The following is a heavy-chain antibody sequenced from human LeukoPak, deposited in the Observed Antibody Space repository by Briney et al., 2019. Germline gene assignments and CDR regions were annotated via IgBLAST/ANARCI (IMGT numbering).Heavy chain of an antibody. Sequence: PGGSLRLSCAASGFTFSSYTMHWVRQTPDKGLEWVALMSYDGNNEYYADSVKGRFTISRDNSKNTLYLQMNSLRAEDTALYYCAKDGFSSSWYNWFDPWGQGTLVTVSS. CDR1: GFTFSSYT. D-gene: IGHD6-13*01. J-gene: IGHJ5*02. CDR3: AKDGFSSSWYNWFDP. CDR2: MSYDGNNE. V-gene: IGHV3-30-3*01.